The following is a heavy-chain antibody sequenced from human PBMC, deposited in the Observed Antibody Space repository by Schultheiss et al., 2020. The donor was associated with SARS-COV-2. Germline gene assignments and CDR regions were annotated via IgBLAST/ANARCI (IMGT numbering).Heavy chain of an antibody. CDR3: ARLPLGMYWYFDL. D-gene: IGHD7-27*01. CDR1: GGSISSSSYY. J-gene: IGHJ2*01. CDR2: IYYSGST. Sequence: SETLSLTCTVSGGSISSSSYYWGWIRQPPGKGLEWIGSIYYSGSTYYNPSLKSRVTISVDTSKNQFSLKLSSVTAADTAVYYCARLPLGMYWYFDLWGRGTLVTVSS. V-gene: IGHV4-39*01.